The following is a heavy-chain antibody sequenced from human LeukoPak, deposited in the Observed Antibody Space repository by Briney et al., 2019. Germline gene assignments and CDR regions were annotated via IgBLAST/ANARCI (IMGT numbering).Heavy chain of an antibody. Sequence: GGSLRLSCAASGFTFSSYSMNWVRQAPGKGLEWVSYISSSSSTIYYADSVKGRFTISRDNAKNSLYLQMNSLRAEDTAVYYCARGGYSGSYLADYWGQGTLVTVSS. CDR1: GFTFSSYS. V-gene: IGHV3-48*04. CDR3: ARGGYSGSYLADY. CDR2: ISSSSSTI. J-gene: IGHJ4*02. D-gene: IGHD1-26*01.